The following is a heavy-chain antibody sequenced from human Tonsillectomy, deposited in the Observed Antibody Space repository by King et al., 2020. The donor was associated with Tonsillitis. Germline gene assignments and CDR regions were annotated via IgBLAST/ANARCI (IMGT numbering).Heavy chain of an antibody. V-gene: IGHV4-59*01. CDR1: GGSISSYY. J-gene: IGHJ4*02. CDR3: ARVRGNDYGHY. Sequence: QLQESGPGLVKPSETLSLTCTVSGGSISSYYWSWIRQPPGKGLEWIGYIYFTGSTNYNPSLESRVTISVDTSKNLFSLKLSSLTAADTAVYYCARVRGNDYGHYWGQGTLVTVSS. D-gene: IGHD4-17*01. CDR2: IYFTGST.